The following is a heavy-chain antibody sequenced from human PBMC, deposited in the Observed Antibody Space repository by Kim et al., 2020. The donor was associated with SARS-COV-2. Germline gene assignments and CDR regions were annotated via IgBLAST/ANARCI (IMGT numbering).Heavy chain of an antibody. D-gene: IGHD2-15*01. J-gene: IGHJ4*02. Sequence: DSVKGRFTISRDNSKNTLYRQMNSLRAEDTAVYYCAKRAQLLLPRGYFDYWGQGTLVTVSS. CDR3: AKRAQLLLPRGYFDY. V-gene: IGHV3-23*01.